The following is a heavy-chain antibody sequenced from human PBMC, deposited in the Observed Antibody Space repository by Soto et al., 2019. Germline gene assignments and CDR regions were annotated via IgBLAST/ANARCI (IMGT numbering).Heavy chain of an antibody. Sequence: QVQLVQSGAEVRKPGASVTVSCRSSGDSFNDYYIHWVRQAPGQGFEWMGWINPNGGVTKYAQKFQGWVSMTRDTSIRTGYMQLSRLRSDDTAVYYCARESGGATATLDYYYLDMDVWGTGTTVTVSS. CDR3: ARESGGATATLDYYYLDMDV. J-gene: IGHJ6*03. D-gene: IGHD5-12*01. V-gene: IGHV1-2*04. CDR2: INPNGGVT. CDR1: GDSFNDYY.